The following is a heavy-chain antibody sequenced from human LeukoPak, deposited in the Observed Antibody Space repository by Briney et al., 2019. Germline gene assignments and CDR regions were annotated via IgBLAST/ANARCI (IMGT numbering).Heavy chain of an antibody. V-gene: IGHV4-4*02. J-gene: IGHJ4*02. D-gene: IGHD6-19*01. CDR1: GGSISSGDW. CDR3: ARRYASGTWFDY. CDR2: IYHSGST. Sequence: TSETLSLTCTVSGGSISSGDWWSWVRQPPGKGLEWIGEIYHSGSTNYNPSLKSRVTISVDKSKNQFSLNLSSVTAADMAVYYCARRYASGTWFDYWGQGTLVTVSS.